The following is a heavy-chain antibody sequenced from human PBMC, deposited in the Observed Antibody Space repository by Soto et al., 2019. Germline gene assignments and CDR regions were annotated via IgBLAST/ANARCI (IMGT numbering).Heavy chain of an antibody. D-gene: IGHD4-17*01. J-gene: IGHJ4*02. V-gene: IGHV4-39*01. CDR2: IYYSGST. CDR3: ARATTVTNEEFDY. CDR1: GGSISSSSYY. Sequence: TSETLSLTCTVSGGSISSSSYYWGWIRQPPGKGLEWIGSIYYSGSTYYNPSLKSRVTISVDTSKNQFSLKLSSVTAADTAVYYCARATTVTNEEFDYWGQGTLVTVSS.